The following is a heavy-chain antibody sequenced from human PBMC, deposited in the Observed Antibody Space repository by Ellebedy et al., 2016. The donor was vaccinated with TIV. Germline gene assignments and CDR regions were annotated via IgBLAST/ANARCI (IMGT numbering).Heavy chain of an antibody. CDR2: ISRSSSYT. V-gene: IGHV3-11*06. CDR1: GFTFSDNY. Sequence: PGGSLRLSCAASGFTFSDNYMSWIRQAPGKGLELISFISRSSSYTMYADSVKGRFTISRDDAKNSLYLQMNSLRSEDAAVYYCASSSRIPTFGVGVWGQGALVTVSS. D-gene: IGHD3-3*01. CDR3: ASSSRIPTFGVGV. J-gene: IGHJ4*02.